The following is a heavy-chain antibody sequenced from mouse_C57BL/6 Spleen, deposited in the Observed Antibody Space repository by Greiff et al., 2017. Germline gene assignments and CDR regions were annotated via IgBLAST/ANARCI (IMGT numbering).Heavy chain of an antibody. Sequence: VQLQQSGPELVKPGASVKISCKASGYTFTDYYMNWVKQSHGKSLEWIGDINPNNGGTSYNQKFKGKATLTVDKSSSTAYMELRSLTSEDSAVYYCARDRRHGPVGDYWGQGTTLTVSS. CDR1: GYTFTDYY. J-gene: IGHJ2*01. CDR2: INPNNGGT. CDR3: ARDRRHGPVGDY. D-gene: IGHD1-2*01. V-gene: IGHV1-26*01.